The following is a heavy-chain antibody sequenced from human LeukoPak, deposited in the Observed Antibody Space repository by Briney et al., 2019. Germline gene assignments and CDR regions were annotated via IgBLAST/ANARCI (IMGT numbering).Heavy chain of an antibody. J-gene: IGHJ4*02. CDR2: IYYSGST. V-gene: IGHV4-59*08. Sequence: SETLSLTCTVSGGSISSYYWSWIRQPPGKGLEWIGYIYYSGSTNYNPSLKSRVTISVDTSKNQFSLKLSSVTAADTAVYYCARRTPMVRGVYFDYWGQGTLVTVSS. CDR3: ARRTPMVRGVYFDY. CDR1: GGSISSYY. D-gene: IGHD3-10*01.